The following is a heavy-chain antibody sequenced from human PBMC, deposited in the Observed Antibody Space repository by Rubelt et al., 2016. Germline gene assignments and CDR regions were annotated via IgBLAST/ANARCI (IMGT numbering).Heavy chain of an antibody. V-gene: IGHV3-66*01. Sequence: EVQLVESGGGLVQPGESLRLSCAVSEFTVSSNYISWVRQAPGKGLEWVSIIYSGGSTYYAYSVKGRFTISSKNSKNTLYPQINSLRAEDTTVYYCARDQYDYWGQGTLVTVSS. CDR1: EFTVSSNY. J-gene: IGHJ4*02. CDR2: IYSGGST. CDR3: ARDQYDY.